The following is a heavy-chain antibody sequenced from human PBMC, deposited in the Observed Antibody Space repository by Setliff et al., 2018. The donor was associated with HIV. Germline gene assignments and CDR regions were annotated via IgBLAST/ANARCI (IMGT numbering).Heavy chain of an antibody. V-gene: IGHV1-18*01. CDR2: ISAYNGNT. J-gene: IGHJ5*01. D-gene: IGHD3-16*01. Sequence: ASVKVSCKASGYTFTSYGISWVRQAPGQGLEWMGWISAYNGNTNYAQNFQGRVTMTEDTSTDTAYMELRSLRSEDTAIFFCATDALLGGYWFDRWGQGTPVTVSS. CDR1: GYTFTSYG. CDR3: ATDALLGGYWFDR.